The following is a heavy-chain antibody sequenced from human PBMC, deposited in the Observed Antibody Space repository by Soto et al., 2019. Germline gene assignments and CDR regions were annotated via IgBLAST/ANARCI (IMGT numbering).Heavy chain of an antibody. CDR3: ARDLAAGDH. Sequence: QVQLVQSGAEVKKPGASVKLSCRTSGYTFTHYYIHWVRQAPGQGLEWLGIINPASGSTNYPQDFQGRVTLTMDTSTTTVYMDLSGLRAGDRALFYCARDLAAGDHWGQGTLVTVSS. CDR2: INPASGST. J-gene: IGHJ4*02. D-gene: IGHD6-13*01. CDR1: GYTFTHYY. V-gene: IGHV1-46*01.